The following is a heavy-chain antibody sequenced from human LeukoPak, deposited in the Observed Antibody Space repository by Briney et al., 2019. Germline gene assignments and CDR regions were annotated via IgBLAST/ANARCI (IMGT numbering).Heavy chain of an antibody. CDR2: IYYSGST. V-gene: IGHV4-31*03. CDR1: GGSISSGGYY. Sequence: SQTLSLTCTVSGGSISSGGYYWSWIRQHPGKGLEWIGYIYYSGSTYYNPSLKSRVTISVDTSKNQFSLKLSSVTAADTAVYYCARDGGKMATELDYWGQGTLVTVSS. D-gene: IGHD5-24*01. CDR3: ARDGGKMATELDY. J-gene: IGHJ4*02.